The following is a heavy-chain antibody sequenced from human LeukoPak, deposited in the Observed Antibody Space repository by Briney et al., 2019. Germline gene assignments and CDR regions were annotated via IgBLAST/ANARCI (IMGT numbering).Heavy chain of an antibody. CDR3: ARLRAYYYDSSGYYNFDF. CDR1: GGSISRSSYH. D-gene: IGHD3-22*01. CDR2: IYYSGNT. V-gene: IGHV4-39*01. Sequence: SETLSLTCTVSGGSISRSSYHWGWIRQPPGEGLEWIASIYYSGNTYYNPSLQSRVTISVDTSKNQFSLRLSSVTAADTAVYYCARLRAYYYDSSGYYNFDFWGQGTLVTVSS. J-gene: IGHJ4*02.